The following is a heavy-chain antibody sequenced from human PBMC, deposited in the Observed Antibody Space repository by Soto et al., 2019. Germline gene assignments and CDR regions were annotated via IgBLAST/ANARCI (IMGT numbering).Heavy chain of an antibody. J-gene: IGHJ5*02. V-gene: IGHV1-24*01. CDR2: FDPKDGLP. D-gene: IGHD2-15*01. Sequence: VASVKVSGKVSGHKVTELSIYWMRQSPGTGLECMGGFDPKDGLPVYAQNFEGRVTMTEDASTDTAYLEVENLRSEDTAVYFCATVVGLGRYYFDAWGQGSLVTVSS. CDR3: ATVVGLGRYYFDA. CDR1: GHKVTELS.